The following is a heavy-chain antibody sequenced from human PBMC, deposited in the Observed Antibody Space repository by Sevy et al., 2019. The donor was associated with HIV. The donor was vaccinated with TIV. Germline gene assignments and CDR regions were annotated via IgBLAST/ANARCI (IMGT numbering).Heavy chain of an antibody. D-gene: IGHD3-10*01. Sequence: GGSLRLSCAASGFPFSNSWMTWVRQAPGKGLGWVANIKEDGSEIYYVDSVKGRFTISRDNAKNSHYLQMNSLRAEDTAVYYCLVSFDYWGQGTLVTVSS. V-gene: IGHV3-7*01. CDR3: LVSFDY. J-gene: IGHJ4*02. CDR1: GFPFSNSW. CDR2: IKEDGSEI.